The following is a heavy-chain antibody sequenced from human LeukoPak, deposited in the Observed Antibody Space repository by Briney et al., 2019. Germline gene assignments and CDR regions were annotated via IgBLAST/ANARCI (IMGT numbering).Heavy chain of an antibody. Sequence: GGSLRLSCAAPGFTFSTYRMHWVRQAPGKGLVWVSRIKSDGGTNYADSVKGRFTISRDNAKKTVPLQMNSLRPEDTGVYYCARAPSEIGGYYPEYFRHWGQGTLVTVSS. CDR3: ARAPSEIGGYYPEYFRH. V-gene: IGHV3-74*01. CDR1: GFTFSTYR. CDR2: IKSDGGT. D-gene: IGHD3-22*01. J-gene: IGHJ1*01.